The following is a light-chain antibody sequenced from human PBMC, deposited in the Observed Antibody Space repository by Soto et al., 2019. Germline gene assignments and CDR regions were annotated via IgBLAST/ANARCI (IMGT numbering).Light chain of an antibody. CDR1: QSVRSN. CDR3: QQYDNWPPPT. J-gene: IGKJ1*01. Sequence: VMTQSPATLSVSPGERATLSCRASQSVRSNLAWYQQRPGQAPRLLIYGVSTRAAGVPARFSGSGSGTEFTLIISSLQSEDFAVYYCQQYDNWPPPTFGQGTKVDIK. V-gene: IGKV3-15*01. CDR2: GVS.